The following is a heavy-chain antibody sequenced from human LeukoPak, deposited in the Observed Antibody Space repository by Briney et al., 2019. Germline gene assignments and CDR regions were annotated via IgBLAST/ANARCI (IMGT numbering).Heavy chain of an antibody. J-gene: IGHJ4*02. V-gene: IGHV4-34*01. D-gene: IGHD2-2*01. CDR3: ARERNYCSSTSCYGFFDY. CDR1: GGSFSGYY. CDR2: INHSGST. Sequence: SETLSLTCAVDGGSFSGYYWSWIRQPPGKGLEWIGEINHSGSTNYNPSPKSRVTISVDTSKNQFSLKLSSVTAADTAVYYCARERNYCSSTSCYGFFDYWGQGTLVTVSS.